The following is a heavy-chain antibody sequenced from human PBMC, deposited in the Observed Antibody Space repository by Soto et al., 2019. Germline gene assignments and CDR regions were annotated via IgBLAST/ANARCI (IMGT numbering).Heavy chain of an antibody. CDR3: ARDFYGGNSFDY. V-gene: IGHV4-59*01. J-gene: IGHJ4*02. Sequence: SETLCRTCTFDCGSISSYYWRWIRQPPGKGLEWIGYIYYSGSTNYNPSLKSRVTISVDTSKNQFSLKLSSVTAADTAVYYCARDFYGGNSFDYWGQGTLVPV. D-gene: IGHD4-17*01. CDR1: CGSISSYY. CDR2: IYYSGST.